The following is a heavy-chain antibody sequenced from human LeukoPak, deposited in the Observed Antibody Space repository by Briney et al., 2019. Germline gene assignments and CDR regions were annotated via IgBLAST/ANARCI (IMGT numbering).Heavy chain of an antibody. CDR3: ARDYDFWRRKRFDY. CDR1: GGSFSGYY. Sequence: PSETLSLTCAVYGGSFSGYYWSWIRQPPGKGLEWIGEINHSGSTNYNPSLKSRVTISVDTSKTQFSLKLSSVTAADTAVYYCARDYDFWRRKRFDYWGQGTLVTVSS. CDR2: INHSGST. D-gene: IGHD3-3*01. V-gene: IGHV4-34*01. J-gene: IGHJ4*02.